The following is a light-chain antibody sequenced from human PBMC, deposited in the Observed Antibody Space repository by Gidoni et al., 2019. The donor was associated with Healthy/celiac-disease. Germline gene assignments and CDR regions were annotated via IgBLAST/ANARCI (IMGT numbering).Light chain of an antibody. V-gene: IGKV1-5*03. CDR2: KAS. J-gene: IGKJ2*01. CDR3: QQYRT. Sequence: DIQMTQSPSTLSASVGDRVTITCRASQSISSWLAWYQQKPGKAPKLLIYKASSLESGVPSRFSGSRSGTAFTLTISSLQPDDFATYYCQQYRTFGQGTKLEIK. CDR1: QSISSW.